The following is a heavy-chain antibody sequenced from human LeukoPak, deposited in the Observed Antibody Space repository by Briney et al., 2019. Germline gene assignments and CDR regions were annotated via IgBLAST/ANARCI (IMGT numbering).Heavy chain of an antibody. CDR3: AELGITMIGGV. Sequence: GGSLRLSCAASGFTFSTYWMSWVRQAPGKGLEWVSYVSSSGSTIYYADSVKGRFTISRDNAKNSLYLQMNSLRAEDTAVYYCAELGITMIGGVWGKGTTVTISS. CDR2: VSSSGSTI. D-gene: IGHD3-10*02. CDR1: GFTFSTYW. V-gene: IGHV3-48*04. J-gene: IGHJ6*04.